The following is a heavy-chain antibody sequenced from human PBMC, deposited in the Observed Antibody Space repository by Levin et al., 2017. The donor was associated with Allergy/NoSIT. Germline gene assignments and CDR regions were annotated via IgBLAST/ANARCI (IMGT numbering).Heavy chain of an antibody. J-gene: IGHJ4*02. CDR2: ISYDGSNK. CDR1: GFTFSSYG. CDR3: AKDRLGYCSGGSCHGLDY. D-gene: IGHD2-15*01. V-gene: IGHV3-30*18. Sequence: GGSLRLSCAASGFTFSSYGMHWVRQAPGKGLEWVAVISYDGSNKYYADSVKGRFTISRDNSKNTLYLQMNSLRAEDTAVYYCAKDRLGYCSGGSCHGLDYWGQGTLVTVSS.